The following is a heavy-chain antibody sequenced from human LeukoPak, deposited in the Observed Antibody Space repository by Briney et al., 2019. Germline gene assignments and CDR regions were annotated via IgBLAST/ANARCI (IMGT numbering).Heavy chain of an antibody. CDR3: AKDGGSSSWYFDY. J-gene: IGHJ4*02. CDR1: GFTFSSYG. Sequence: GRSLRLSCAASGFTFSSYGMHWVRQAPGKGLEWVAVISYDGSNKYYADSVKGRFTISRDNSKNTLYLQMNSLRVEDTAVYYCAKDGGSSSWYFDYWGQGTLVTVSS. CDR2: ISYDGSNK. V-gene: IGHV3-30*18. D-gene: IGHD6-13*01.